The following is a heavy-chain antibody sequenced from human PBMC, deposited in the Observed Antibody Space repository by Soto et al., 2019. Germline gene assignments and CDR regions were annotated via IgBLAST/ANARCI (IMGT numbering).Heavy chain of an antibody. CDR1: GCTFSSYA. CDR3: ARGQRALLWFGDPAS. D-gene: IGHD3-10*01. J-gene: IGHJ5*02. V-gene: IGHV3-23*01. CDR2: ISGSGGST. Sequence: GGSLRLSCAASGCTFSSYAMSWVRQAPGKGLEWVSAISGSGGSTFYADSVKGRFTISRDTSKNTLFLQMNSLRAEDTAVYYWARGQRALLWFGDPASWGQGTRVTVSS.